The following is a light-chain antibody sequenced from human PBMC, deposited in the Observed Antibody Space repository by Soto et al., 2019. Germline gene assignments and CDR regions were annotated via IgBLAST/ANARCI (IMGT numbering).Light chain of an antibody. CDR1: SSDVGSYNL. V-gene: IGLV2-23*02. Sequence: QSVLTQPGSVSGSPGQSITISCTGTSSDVGSYNLVSWYQQHPGKAPKLMIYEVSKRPSGVSNRFSGSKSGNTASLTISGLQAEDKADYYCCSYAGSSFYVFGTGTKVTV. CDR2: EVS. J-gene: IGLJ1*01. CDR3: CSYAGSSFYV.